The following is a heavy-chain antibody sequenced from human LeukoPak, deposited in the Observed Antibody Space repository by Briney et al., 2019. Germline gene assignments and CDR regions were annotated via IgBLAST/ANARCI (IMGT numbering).Heavy chain of an antibody. D-gene: IGHD3-3*01. CDR1: GFTFSSYS. J-gene: IGHJ6*03. CDR3: AREREWLDYYYYYMDV. V-gene: IGHV3-48*01. Sequence: GGSLRLSCAASGFTFSSYSMNWVRQTPGKGLEWVSYISSSSSTIYYADSVKGRFTISRDNAKNSLYLQMNSLRAEDTAVYYCAREREWLDYYYYYMDVWGKGTTVTVSS. CDR2: ISSSSSTI.